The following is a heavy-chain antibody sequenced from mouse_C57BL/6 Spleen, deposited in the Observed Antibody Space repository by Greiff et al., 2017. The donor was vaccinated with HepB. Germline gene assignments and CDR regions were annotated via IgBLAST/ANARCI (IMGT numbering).Heavy chain of an antibody. CDR3: ARGDAYHFDY. Sequence: QVQLQQPGAELGKPGASVKMSCKASGYTFPSYWLTWVKQRPGQGLEWIGDFCPGIGNTNYNEKFKSKATLPVDTSSSTAYMQLSSLTAEDSAVCYCARGDAYHFDYWGKGATLTVSS. CDR1: GYTFPSYW. CDR2: FCPGIGNT. J-gene: IGHJ2*01. V-gene: IGHV1-55*01.